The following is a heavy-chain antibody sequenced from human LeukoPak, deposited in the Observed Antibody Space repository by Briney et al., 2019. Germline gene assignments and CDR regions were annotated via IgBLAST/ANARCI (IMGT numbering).Heavy chain of an antibody. Sequence: SETLSLTCTVSGGSISSYYWSWIRQPPGKGLEWIGYIYYSGTTNYNPSLKSRVTISVDTSKNQFSLKLSSVTAADTAVYHCTRAVTPQPFFDYWGQGTLVTVSS. J-gene: IGHJ4*02. CDR2: IYYSGTT. CDR1: GGSISSYY. D-gene: IGHD2-21*02. V-gene: IGHV4-59*01. CDR3: TRAVTPQPFFDY.